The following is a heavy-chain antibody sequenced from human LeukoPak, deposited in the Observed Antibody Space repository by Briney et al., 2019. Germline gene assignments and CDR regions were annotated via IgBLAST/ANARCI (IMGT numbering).Heavy chain of an antibody. J-gene: IGHJ3*01. Sequence: GGSLRLSCAVSAFTNGDYAMYLVRQTPGKGLEWVSGIDWNSSNMVYADSVKGRFTISRDNAKNSLYLQMSSLRDEDMALYYWAEDRSSTLDDALDFWGQGTMVTVSS. V-gene: IGHV3-9*03. D-gene: IGHD2-2*01. CDR2: IDWNSSNM. CDR1: AFTNGDYA. CDR3: AEDRSSTLDDALDF.